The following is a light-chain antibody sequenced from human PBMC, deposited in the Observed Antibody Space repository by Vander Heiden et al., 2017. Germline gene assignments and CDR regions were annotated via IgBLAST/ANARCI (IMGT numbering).Light chain of an antibody. CDR1: ALPKQH. Sequence: SYELTQPPPVSVSPGQKARTTCSGHALPKQHVHWFPQKPGQAPVPVIYNDSHRAPGIRERFSGSCSGTTVTLTSSGDKAEDEADDYCHSTDSSGTPYWVFGGGTKLTVL. CDR2: NDS. J-gene: IGLJ3*02. V-gene: IGLV3-25*02. CDR3: HSTDSSGTPYWV.